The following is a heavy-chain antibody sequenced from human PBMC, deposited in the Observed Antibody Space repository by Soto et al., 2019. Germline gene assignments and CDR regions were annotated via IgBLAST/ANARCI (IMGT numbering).Heavy chain of an antibody. J-gene: IGHJ3*02. CDR2: INPILGKA. CDR1: GATLSSSS. CDR3: ARGRYIVVVVAATHESFDI. Sequence: SVKVSCKASGATLSSSSKSWVRQAPGERLEWMGRINPILGKANYAQKFQGRVTITTNTSTSTAYMELSSLRSEDAAVYYCARGRYIVVVVAATHESFDIWGKRLMVTVS. D-gene: IGHD2-15*01. V-gene: IGHV1-69*08.